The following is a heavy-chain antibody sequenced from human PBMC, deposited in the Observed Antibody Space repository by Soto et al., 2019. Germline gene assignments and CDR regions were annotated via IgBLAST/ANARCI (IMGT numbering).Heavy chain of an antibody. J-gene: IGHJ4*02. CDR2: LYYSGST. CDR3: ASAVMDYGDAWYYPDY. D-gene: IGHD4-17*01. V-gene: IGHV4-39*01. Sequence: SETLSLTCTVSGGSISSSSYYWGWIRQPPGKGLEWIGSLYYSGSTYYNPSLKSRVTISVDTSKNQFSLKLSSVSAADTAVYCCASAVMDYGDAWYYPDYWGQGTLVTVSS. CDR1: GGSISSSSYY.